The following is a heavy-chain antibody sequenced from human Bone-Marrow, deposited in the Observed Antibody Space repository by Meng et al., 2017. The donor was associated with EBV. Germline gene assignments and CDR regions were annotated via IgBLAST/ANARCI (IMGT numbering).Heavy chain of an antibody. CDR3: ALKGY. CDR1: GIPFSSYG. V-gene: IGHV3-23*04. Sequence: EVRLVESGGGLVQPGGSLRVSCVVSGIPFSSYGMSWVRQGTGKGLEWVSGIRDSGDSTWYADSVKARFTISRDNSKNTLYLQMNSLTVEETAIYYCALKGYWGQGTLVTVSS. CDR2: IRDSGDST. J-gene: IGHJ4*02.